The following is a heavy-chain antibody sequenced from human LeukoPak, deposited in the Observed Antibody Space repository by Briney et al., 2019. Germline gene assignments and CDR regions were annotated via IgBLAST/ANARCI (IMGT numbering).Heavy chain of an antibody. J-gene: IGHJ3*01. D-gene: IGHD2-15*01. CDR2: INQDESDK. Sequence: GGSLRLSCVASGFTFSSFWMSWVRQAPGKGLEWVGWINQDESDKQYVDSVKGRFTISRDNAKNSIYLQMNSLRAEDTAVYYCARPPGRAFDTWGQGTMVTVSS. CDR1: GFTFSSFW. V-gene: IGHV3-7*01. CDR3: ARPPGRAFDT.